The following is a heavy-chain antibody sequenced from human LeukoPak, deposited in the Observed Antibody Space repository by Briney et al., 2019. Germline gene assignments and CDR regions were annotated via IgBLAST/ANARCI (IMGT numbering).Heavy chain of an antibody. J-gene: IGHJ4*02. CDR3: AVWFYGSGSYYTPPGY. V-gene: IGHV1-69*05. Sequence: SVKVSCKASGGTFSSYAISWVRQAPGQGLEWMGRIIPIFGTANYAQKFQGRVTITTDESTSTAYMELSSLRSEDKAVYYCAVWFYGSGSYYTPPGYWGQGTLVTVSS. CDR2: IIPIFGTA. D-gene: IGHD3-10*01. CDR1: GGTFSSYA.